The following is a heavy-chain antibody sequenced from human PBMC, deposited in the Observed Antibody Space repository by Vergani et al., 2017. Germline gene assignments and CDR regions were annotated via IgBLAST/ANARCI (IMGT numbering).Heavy chain of an antibody. J-gene: IGHJ6*02. CDR3: ARRRKFGYYYGMDV. Sequence: QVQLEQSGAEVKKPGSSVTVSCRASGGTFGSHTISWVRQAPGQGLEWVGRVIPIFGTANYAQKFQGRVTITADESTSTAYMELSSLRSEDTAVYYCARRRKFGYYYGMDVWGQGTTVTVSS. CDR2: VIPIFGTA. V-gene: IGHV1-69*08. D-gene: IGHD3-10*01. CDR1: GGTFGSHT.